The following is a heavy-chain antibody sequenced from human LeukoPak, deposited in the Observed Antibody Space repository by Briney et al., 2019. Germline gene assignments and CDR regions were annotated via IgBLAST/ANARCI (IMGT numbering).Heavy chain of an antibody. J-gene: IGHJ4*02. CDR3: AKGGGTGTAGY. CDR1: GFTFSNYY. Sequence: GGSLRLSCAASGFTFSNYYMSWVRQAPGKGLEWVANINEDGSEKYYVDSVKGRFTISRDNAKNSLYLQMNSLRAEDTAVYYCAKGGGTGTAGYWGQGTLVTVSS. CDR2: INEDGSEK. D-gene: IGHD1-1*01. V-gene: IGHV3-7*01.